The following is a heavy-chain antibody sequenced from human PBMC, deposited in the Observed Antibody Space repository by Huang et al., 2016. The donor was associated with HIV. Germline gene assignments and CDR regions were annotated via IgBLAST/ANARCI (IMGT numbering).Heavy chain of an antibody. Sequence: EVQLMESGGGLVQPGGSLRLSCAASGLTFSTYTLNWVRQAPGKGLGCVSYITSSSGSIYYADSGNGRFTISRENAKNSLYLQMNSLRAEDTAVYYCARFGSYYYGSGSYLDAFDIWGQGTMVTVSS. D-gene: IGHD3-10*01. CDR3: ARFGSYYYGSGSYLDAFDI. V-gene: IGHV3-48*01. CDR2: ITSSSGSI. CDR1: GLTFSTYT. J-gene: IGHJ3*02.